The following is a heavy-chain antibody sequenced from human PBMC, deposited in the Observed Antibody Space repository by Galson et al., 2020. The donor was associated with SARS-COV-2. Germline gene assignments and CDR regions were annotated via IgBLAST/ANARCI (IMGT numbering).Heavy chain of an antibody. CDR2: IYYSRST. CDR3: ASIVEMVTIEGWYYFDY. V-gene: IGHV4-39*01. Sequence: SETLSLTCTVSGGSISSSSYYWGWIRQPPGKGLEWIGSIYYSRSTYYNPSHKSRVTITVDTSKNQFTLKLSPVTAADTVVYCCASIVEMVTIEGWYYFDYWGQGTLVTVSS. D-gene: IGHD5-18*01. CDR1: GGSISSSSYY. J-gene: IGHJ4*02.